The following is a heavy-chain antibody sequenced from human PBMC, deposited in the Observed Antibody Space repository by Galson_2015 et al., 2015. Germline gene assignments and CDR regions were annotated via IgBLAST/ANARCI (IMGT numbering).Heavy chain of an antibody. Sequence: SLRLSCAASGFTFTINDMHWVRQAPGKALECVSLIYTGGGTDYADSVKGRFTISRDISKSTLYLQMNSLRAEDTALYYCARHNAAAGTYALD. CDR1: GFTFTIND. D-gene: IGHD6-13*01. CDR3: ARHNAAAGTYALD. V-gene: IGHV3-66*02. J-gene: IGHJ3*02. CDR2: IYTGGGT.